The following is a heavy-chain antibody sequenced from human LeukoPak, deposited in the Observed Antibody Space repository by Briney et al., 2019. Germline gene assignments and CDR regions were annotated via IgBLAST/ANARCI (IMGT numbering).Heavy chain of an antibody. J-gene: IGHJ5*02. V-gene: IGHV4-39*07. CDR2: IYYSGST. Sequence: SETLSLTCTVSGGSISSSSYYWGWIRQPPGKGLEWIGSIYYSGSTYYNPSLKSRVTISVDTSKNQFSLELSSVTAADTAVYYCARDARIVGPYDWFDPWGQGTLVTVSS. CDR1: GGSISSSSYY. D-gene: IGHD1-26*01. CDR3: ARDARIVGPYDWFDP.